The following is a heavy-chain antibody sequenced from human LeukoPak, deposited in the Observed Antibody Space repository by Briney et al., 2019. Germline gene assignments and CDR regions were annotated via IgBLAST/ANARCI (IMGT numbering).Heavy chain of an antibody. D-gene: IGHD4-23*01. Sequence: SETLSLTCTVSGGSIRSDYWSWVRQPPGKGLEWIGYIHYSGSANYNASLKSRLTMSVDMSKNQFSLKLTSVTAADTAVYYCARLGRKTTVVPPDFDCWGQGTLVTVSS. J-gene: IGHJ4*02. CDR1: GGSIRSDY. CDR3: ARLGRKTTVVPPDFDC. CDR2: IHYSGSA. V-gene: IGHV4-59*01.